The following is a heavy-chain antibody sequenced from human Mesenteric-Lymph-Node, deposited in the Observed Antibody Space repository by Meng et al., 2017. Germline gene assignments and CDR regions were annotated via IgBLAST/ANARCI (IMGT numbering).Heavy chain of an antibody. J-gene: IGHJ4*02. CDR1: GFSFSNFE. CDR2: IDKSGNDR. CDR3: SRDPHTAYRFDY. Sequence: GSLRLSCAVSGFSFSNFEMNWVRQAPGKGPQWVAYIDKSGNDRRYADSVRGRFTVSRDNANNLMFLQMDNLKAEDTALHYCSRDPHTAYRFDYWGQGTRVTVSS. D-gene: IGHD2-21*02. V-gene: IGHV3-48*03.